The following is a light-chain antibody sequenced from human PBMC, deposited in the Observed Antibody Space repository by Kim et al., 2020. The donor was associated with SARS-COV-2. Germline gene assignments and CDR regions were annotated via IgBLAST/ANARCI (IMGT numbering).Light chain of an antibody. CDR2: WAS. J-gene: IGKJ2*03. CDR1: QSVLYSSNNKNY. V-gene: IGKV4-1*01. CDR3: QQYYSTLQNS. Sequence: ATINCKSSQSVLYSSNNKNYLAWYQQKPGQPPKLLIYWASTRESGVPDRFSGSGSGTDFPLTISSLQAEDVAVYYCQQYYSTLQNSFGQGTKLEI.